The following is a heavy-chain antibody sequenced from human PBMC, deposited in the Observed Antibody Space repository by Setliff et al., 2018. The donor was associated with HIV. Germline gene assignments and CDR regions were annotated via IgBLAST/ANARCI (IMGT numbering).Heavy chain of an antibody. D-gene: IGHD3-3*01. CDR1: GGSLSGYY. CDR2: ITHRGRT. J-gene: IGHJ6*03. V-gene: IGHV4-34*01. Sequence: SETLSLTCAVYGGSLSGYYWSWIRQAPGKGLEWIGEITHRGRTRYNPSLKSRVTISVETSKNQFSLRVDSVTAAVSAFYYCARGFSGDYVFTGYLDVWGTGTTVTVSS. CDR3: ARGFSGDYVFTGYLDV.